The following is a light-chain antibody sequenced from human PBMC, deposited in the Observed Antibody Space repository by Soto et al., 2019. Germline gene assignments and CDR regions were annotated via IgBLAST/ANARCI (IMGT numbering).Light chain of an antibody. CDR2: DAS. CDR3: QQRSNWPRS. CDR1: QSVSSY. V-gene: IGKV3-11*01. Sequence: EIVLTQSPVTLSLSPGERATVSCRASQSVSSYLAWYQQKPGLAPRLLIYDASNRATGIPARFSGSGSGTDFTLTISSLEPEDCAVYYCQQRSNWPRSFGQGTKVEFK. J-gene: IGKJ1*01.